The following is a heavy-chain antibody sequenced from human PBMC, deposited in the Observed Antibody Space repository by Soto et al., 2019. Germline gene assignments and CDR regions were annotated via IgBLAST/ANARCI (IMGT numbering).Heavy chain of an antibody. V-gene: IGHV4-31*03. Sequence: SETLSLTCSVSGGSIRRSDSYWTWVRQGPGKGLEWIAYISDSGRTDYNPSLKSRATISIDTSKNVFFLNLSSVTAADTAVYFCARVLITSGPLEYSFDDPGPGSRVTVSS. CDR2: ISDSGRT. CDR3: ARVLITSGPLEYSFDD. D-gene: IGHD3-16*01. J-gene: IGHJ4*02. CDR1: GGSIRRSDSY.